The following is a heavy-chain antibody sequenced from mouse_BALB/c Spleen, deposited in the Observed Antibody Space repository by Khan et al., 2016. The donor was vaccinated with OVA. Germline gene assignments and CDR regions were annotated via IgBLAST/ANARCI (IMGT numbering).Heavy chain of an antibody. D-gene: IGHD2-14*01. CDR2: INTHSGVP. CDR1: GYTFTTAG. V-gene: IGHV9-4*02. Sequence: QIQLVQSGPELKKPGETVRISCKASGYTFTTAGIQWVQKMPGKGLKWIGWINTHSGVPKYAEDFKGRFAFSLEISVNTAYLQITNLKNEDTATYFDSSGGAAYYRNDGGAMEYWGQGTSVTVSS. CDR3: SSGGAAYYRNDGGAMEY. J-gene: IGHJ4*01.